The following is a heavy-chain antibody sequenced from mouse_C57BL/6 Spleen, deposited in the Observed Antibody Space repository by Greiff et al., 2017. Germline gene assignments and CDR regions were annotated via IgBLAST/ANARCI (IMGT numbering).Heavy chain of an antibody. CDR3: ARRALDYDYDRDMDD. Sequence: ESGPGILQSSQTLSLTCSFSGFSLSTSGMGVSWIRQPSGKGLEWLAHIYWDDDKRYKPSLKSRLTISKDTSRNQVFLKITSADTADTATYCCARRALDYDYDRDMDDWGKGTSVTVSS. J-gene: IGHJ4*01. CDR2: IYWDDDK. V-gene: IGHV8-12*01. CDR1: GFSLSTSGMG. D-gene: IGHD2-4*01.